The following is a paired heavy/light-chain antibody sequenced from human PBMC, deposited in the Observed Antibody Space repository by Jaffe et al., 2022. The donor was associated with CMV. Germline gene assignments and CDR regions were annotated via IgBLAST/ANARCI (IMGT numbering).Heavy chain of an antibody. CDR3: ARGFYEQLLWFGELSADNWFDP. Sequence: QVQLVESGGGVVQPGRSLRLSCAASGFTFSSYGMHWVRQAPGKGLEWVAVIWYDGSNKYYADSVKGRFTISRDNSKNTLYLQMNSLRAEDTAVYYCARGFYEQLLWFGELSADNWFDPWGQGTLVTVSS. D-gene: IGHD3-10*01. CDR2: IWYDGSNK. J-gene: IGHJ5*02. V-gene: IGHV3-33*08. CDR1: GFTFSSYG.
Light chain of an antibody. J-gene: IGLJ3*02. CDR3: SSYTSSSSWV. CDR2: DVS. Sequence: QSALTQPASVSGSPGQSITISCTGTSSDVGGYNYVSWYQQHPGKAPKLMIYDVSNRPSGVSNRFSGSKSGNTASLTISGLQAEDEADYYCSSYTSSSSWVFGGGTKLTVL. V-gene: IGLV2-14*03. CDR1: SSDVGGYNY.